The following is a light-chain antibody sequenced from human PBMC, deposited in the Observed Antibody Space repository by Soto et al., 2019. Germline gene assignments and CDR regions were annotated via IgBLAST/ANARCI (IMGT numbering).Light chain of an antibody. CDR1: RSNIGRNT. CDR2: TSN. J-gene: IGLJ2*01. V-gene: IGLV1-44*01. Sequence: QSVLTQPPSASGTPGQTGTISCSGSRSNIGRNTLNWYQQLPGTAPKLLISTSNQRPSGVRDRFSGSKSGTSASLAISGLQSDDEADYYCAAWDDSLNVVVFGGGTKLTVL. CDR3: AAWDDSLNVVV.